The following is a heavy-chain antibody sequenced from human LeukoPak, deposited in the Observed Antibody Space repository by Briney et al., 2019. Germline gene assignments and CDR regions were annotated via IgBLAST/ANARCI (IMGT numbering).Heavy chain of an antibody. CDR1: GFTFTDYY. V-gene: IGHV3-11*01. CDR2: ISSSGSTI. CDR3: ARDLDGDSWCFDL. Sequence: GGSLRLSCAASGFTFTDYYMSWIRQAPGEGLEWVSYISSSGSTIYYADSVKGRFTISRDNAKNSLYLQMNSLRAEDTAVYYCARDLDGDSWCFDLWGRGTLVTVSS. D-gene: IGHD4-17*01. J-gene: IGHJ2*01.